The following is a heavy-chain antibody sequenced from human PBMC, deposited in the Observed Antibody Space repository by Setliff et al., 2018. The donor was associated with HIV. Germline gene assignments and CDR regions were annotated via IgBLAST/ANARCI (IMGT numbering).Heavy chain of an antibody. CDR3: ARRYYYYMDV. CDR1: GGSISSGSYY. J-gene: IGHJ6*03. V-gene: IGHV4-61*02. CDR2: IYTSGST. Sequence: SETLSLTCTVSGGSISSGSYYWSWIRQPAGKGLEWIGRIYTSGSTNYNPSLKSRVTISVDTSKNQFSLKLSSVTAADTAVYYCARRYYYYMDVWGKGTTVTVSS.